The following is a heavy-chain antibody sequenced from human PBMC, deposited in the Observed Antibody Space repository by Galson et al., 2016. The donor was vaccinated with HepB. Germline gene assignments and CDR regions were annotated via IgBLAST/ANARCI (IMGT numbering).Heavy chain of an antibody. J-gene: IGHJ4*02. V-gene: IGHV3-11*06. D-gene: IGHD5-18*01. Sequence: SLRLSCAASGFTFSDYYMSWIRQAPGKGLEWVSYISGSSGYRNYADTVKGRFTISRDNAKNSLYLQLNSLRAEDTAVCYCARAVDSPLEVHFAYWGQGTLVTVSS. CDR3: ARAVDSPLEVHFAY. CDR2: ISGSSGYR. CDR1: GFTFSDYY.